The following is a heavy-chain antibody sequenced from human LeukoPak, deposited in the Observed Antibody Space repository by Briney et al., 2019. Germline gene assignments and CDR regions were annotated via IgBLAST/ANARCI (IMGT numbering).Heavy chain of an antibody. CDR3: VKTYGYCSSTGCYVFDY. D-gene: IGHD2-2*01. J-gene: IGHJ4*02. CDR1: GFIFSRYA. CDR2: ISPSGDST. V-gene: IGHV3-64D*09. Sequence: GGSLRLSCSASGFIFSRYAMHWVRQAPGKGLEYVSGISPSGDSTYFADSVKGRFTISRDNSQNTLYLQMSSLRPEDTAVYYCVKTYGYCSSTGCYVFDYWGQGTLVTVSS.